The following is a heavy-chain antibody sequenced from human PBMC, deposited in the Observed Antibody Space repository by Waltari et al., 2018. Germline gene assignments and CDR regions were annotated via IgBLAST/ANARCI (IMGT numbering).Heavy chain of an antibody. CDR3: GRGEYSSSAFDY. CDR2: IIHIFGTA. Sequence: QVQLVQSGAEVKKPGSSVKVSCKASGGTFSSYAMSWVRQAPGQGLEWMGGIIHIFGTANYAQTFQGRVTITTDESTSTAYMELSSLRSEDTAVYYCGRGEYSSSAFDYWGQGTLVTVSS. CDR1: GGTFSSYA. J-gene: IGHJ4*02. V-gene: IGHV1-69*05. D-gene: IGHD6-6*01.